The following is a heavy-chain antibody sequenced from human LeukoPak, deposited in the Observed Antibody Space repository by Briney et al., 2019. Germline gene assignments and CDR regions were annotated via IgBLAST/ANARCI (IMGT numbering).Heavy chain of an antibody. Sequence: GASVKVSCKASGYTFTSYDINWVRQATGQGLEWMGWMNPNSGNTGYAQKFQGRVTITRNTSISTAYMELSSLRSEDTAVYYCARDDDYYGSGTLGYWGQGTLVTVSS. CDR3: ARDDDYYGSGTLGY. CDR1: GYTFTSYD. J-gene: IGHJ4*02. V-gene: IGHV1-8*01. CDR2: MNPNSGNT. D-gene: IGHD3-10*01.